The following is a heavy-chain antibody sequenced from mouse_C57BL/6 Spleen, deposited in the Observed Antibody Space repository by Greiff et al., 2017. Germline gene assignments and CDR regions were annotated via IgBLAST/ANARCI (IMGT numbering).Heavy chain of an antibody. CDR1: GYAFSSSW. Sequence: QVQLQQSGPELVKPGASVKISCKASGYAFSSSWMNWVKQRPGKGLEWIGRIYPGDGDTNYNGKFKGKATLTADKSSSIAYMQISSLTSEDSAIYFCARSDSNYGYWYFDVWGTGTTVTVSA. J-gene: IGHJ1*03. CDR2: IYPGDGDT. D-gene: IGHD2-5*01. CDR3: ARSDSNYGYWYFDV. V-gene: IGHV1-82*01.